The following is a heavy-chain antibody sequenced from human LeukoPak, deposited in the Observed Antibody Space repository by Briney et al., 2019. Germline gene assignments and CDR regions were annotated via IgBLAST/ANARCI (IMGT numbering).Heavy chain of an antibody. CDR3: AKDHDSSGYYIFDY. Sequence: GGSLRLSCAASGFTFSTYVMTWVRQAPGKGLEWVSGISGSGGRTYYADSVKVRFNISRDNSKNTLYLQMNSLRAEDTAVYYCAKDHDSSGYYIFDYWGQGTLVTVSS. V-gene: IGHV3-23*01. D-gene: IGHD3-22*01. CDR2: ISGSGGRT. J-gene: IGHJ4*02. CDR1: GFTFSTYV.